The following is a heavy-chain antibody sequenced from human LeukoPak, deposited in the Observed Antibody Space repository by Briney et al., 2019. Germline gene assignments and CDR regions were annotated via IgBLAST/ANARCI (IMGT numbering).Heavy chain of an antibody. D-gene: IGHD2-2*01. J-gene: IGHJ6*02. CDR1: GFTFSSYA. V-gene: IGHV3-23*01. CDR3: AAGYWSSTSCPSYYYGMDV. CDR2: ISGSGGST. Sequence: GASLRPSCAASGFTFSSYAMSWVRQAPGKGLEWVSSISGSGGSTYYADSVKGRFTISRDNAKNSLYLQMNSLRAEDTAVYYCAAGYWSSTSCPSYYYGMDVWGQGPTVTVSS.